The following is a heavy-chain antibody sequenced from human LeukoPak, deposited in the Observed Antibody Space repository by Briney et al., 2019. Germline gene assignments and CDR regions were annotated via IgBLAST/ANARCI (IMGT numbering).Heavy chain of an antibody. CDR3: ARISDSSGYYPFRYGGYYYMDV. J-gene: IGHJ6*03. Sequence: GGSLRLSCAASGFNFNTYTMNWVRQAPGKGLEWVAVISYDGSNKYYADSVKGRFTISRDNSKNTLYLQMNSLRAEDTAVYYCARISDSSGYYPFRYGGYYYMDVWGKGTTVTVSS. D-gene: IGHD3-22*01. CDR2: ISYDGSNK. V-gene: IGHV3-30-3*01. CDR1: GFNFNTYT.